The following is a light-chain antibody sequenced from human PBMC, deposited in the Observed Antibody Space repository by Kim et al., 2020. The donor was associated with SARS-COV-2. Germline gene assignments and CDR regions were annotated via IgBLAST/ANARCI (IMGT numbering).Light chain of an antibody. Sequence: GQSYPISCTGTSCGVGAYTYVSWYQQHPGRAPKLMIVDVSNLPSGVPDRFSGSKSGDTASLTISGLQAEDDADYYCCSYAGTYTWVLGGGTQLTVL. J-gene: IGLJ3*02. CDR2: DVS. CDR1: SCGVGAYTY. V-gene: IGLV2-11*03. CDR3: CSYAGTYTWV.